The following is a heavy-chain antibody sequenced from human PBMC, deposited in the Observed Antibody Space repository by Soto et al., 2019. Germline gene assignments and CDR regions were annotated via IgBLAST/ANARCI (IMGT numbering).Heavy chain of an antibody. V-gene: IGHV4-4*07. CDR3: ARDQYCSSTSCYSDSLYYYYYGMDV. D-gene: IGHD2-2*02. J-gene: IGHJ6*02. Sequence: SETLSLTCTVSGGSISSYYWSWIRQPAGKGLEWIGRIYTSGRTNYNTSLKSRVTMSVDTSKNQFSLKLSSVTAADTAVYYCARDQYCSSTSCYSDSLYYYYYGMDVWGQGTTVTVSS. CDR1: GGSISSYY. CDR2: IYTSGRT.